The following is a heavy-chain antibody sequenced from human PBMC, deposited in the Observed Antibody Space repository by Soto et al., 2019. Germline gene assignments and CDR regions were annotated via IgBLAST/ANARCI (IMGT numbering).Heavy chain of an antibody. CDR2: ISSSSSYI. D-gene: IGHD5-18*01. Sequence: EVQLVESGGGLVKPGGSLRLSCAASGFTFSSYSMNWVRQAPGKGLEWVSSISSSSSYIYYADSVKGRFTISRDNAKNALYLQMNSLRAEDTAVYYCARDLYVDTAMVTGDGFDYWGQGTLVTVSS. V-gene: IGHV3-21*01. CDR1: GFTFSSYS. J-gene: IGHJ4*02. CDR3: ARDLYVDTAMVTGDGFDY.